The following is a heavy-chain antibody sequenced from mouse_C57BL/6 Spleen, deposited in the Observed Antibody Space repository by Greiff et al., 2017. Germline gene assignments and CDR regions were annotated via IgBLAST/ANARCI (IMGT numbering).Heavy chain of an antibody. V-gene: IGHV1-15*01. Sequence: VQLKQSGAELVRPGASVTLSCKASGYTFTDYEMHWVKQTPVHGLEWIGAIDPETGGTAYNQKFKGKAILTADKSSSTAYMELRSLTSEDSAVYYCTRRGYYGSKDYWGQGTTLTVSS. D-gene: IGHD1-1*01. CDR1: GYTFTDYE. CDR3: TRRGYYGSKDY. J-gene: IGHJ2*01. CDR2: IDPETGGT.